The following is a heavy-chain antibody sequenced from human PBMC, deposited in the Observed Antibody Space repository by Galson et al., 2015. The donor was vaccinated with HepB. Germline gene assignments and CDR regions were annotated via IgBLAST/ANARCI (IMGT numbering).Heavy chain of an antibody. CDR2: ISGYNGNT. CDR3: ARDLGWSGSATPENWLDP. J-gene: IGHJ5*02. D-gene: IGHD3-10*01. Sequence: SVKVSCKASGYTFTSYGISWVRQAPGQGLEWMGWISGYNGNTNYAQKLQGRVTMTTDTSTSTAYMELRSLRSDDTAVYYCARDLGWSGSATPENWLDPWGQGTLVTVSS. V-gene: IGHV1-18*01. CDR1: GYTFTSYG.